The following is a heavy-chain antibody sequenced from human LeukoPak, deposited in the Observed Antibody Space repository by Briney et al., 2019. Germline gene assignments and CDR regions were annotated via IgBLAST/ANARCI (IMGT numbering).Heavy chain of an antibody. D-gene: IGHD4-17*01. CDR3: ARDTPSGDYVD. CDR2: INPSGGST. J-gene: IGHJ4*02. V-gene: IGHV1-46*01. CDR1: GYTFTSYD. Sequence: GASVKVSCKASGYTFTSYDINWVRQATGQGLEWMGIINPSGGSTSYAQKFQGRVTMTRDTSTSTVYMELSSLRSEDTAVYYCARDTPSGDYVDWGQGTLVTVSS.